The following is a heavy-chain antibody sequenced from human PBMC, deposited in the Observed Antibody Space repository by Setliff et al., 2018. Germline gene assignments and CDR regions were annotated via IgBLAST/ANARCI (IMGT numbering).Heavy chain of an antibody. D-gene: IGHD2-15*01. Sequence: GSLRLSCVGSGFTISGYAMTWVRQVPGKGLVWVSRINGDGTITNYADSVKGRFTISRDNAKNSLSLQMNNLRTEDTAVYYCARFACSGGSCYLSSSDYWGQGTLVTVSS. CDR2: INGDGTIT. J-gene: IGHJ4*02. CDR1: GFTISGYA. CDR3: ARFACSGGSCYLSSSDY. V-gene: IGHV3-74*01.